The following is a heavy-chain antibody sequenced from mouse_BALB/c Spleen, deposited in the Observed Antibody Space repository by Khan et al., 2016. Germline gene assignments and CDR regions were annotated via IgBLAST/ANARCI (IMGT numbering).Heavy chain of an antibody. CDR2: INPDSSTI. Sequence: EVKLLESGGGLVQPGGSLKLSCAASGFDFSRYWMSWVRQAPGQGLEWIGEINPDSSTINYTPSLKDKFIISRDNAKNTLYLQMSKVRSEDTALYYWSRHEDYYGSSYSFAYWGQGTLVTVSA. V-gene: IGHV4-1*02. CDR3: SRHEDYYGSSYSFAY. D-gene: IGHD1-1*01. CDR1: GFDFSRYW. J-gene: IGHJ3*01.